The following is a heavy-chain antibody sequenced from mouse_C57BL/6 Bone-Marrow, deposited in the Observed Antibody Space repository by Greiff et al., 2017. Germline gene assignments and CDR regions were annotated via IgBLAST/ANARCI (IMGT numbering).Heavy chain of an antibody. J-gene: IGHJ1*03. CDR1: GYTFTDSD. Sequence: QVQLQQSGAELVRPGASVKLSCKASGYTFTDSDMHCVKQTPVHGLEWIGAIDPATCGTTYNPQFKGKATLTADTSSSTAYMELISLTSEDSAVYYCTRNSKGYCDVWGTGTTVTVSS. V-gene: IGHV1-23*01. CDR3: TRNSKGYCDV. CDR2: IDPATCGT. D-gene: IGHD2-5*01.